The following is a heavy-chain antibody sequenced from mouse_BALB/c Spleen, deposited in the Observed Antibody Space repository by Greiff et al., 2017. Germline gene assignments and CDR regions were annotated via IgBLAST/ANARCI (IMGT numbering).Heavy chain of an antibody. J-gene: IGHJ4*01. CDR1: GFTFSSFG. Sequence: EVQLVESGGGLVQPGGSRKLSCAASGFTFSSFGMHWVRQAPEKGLEWVAYISSGSSTIYYADTVKGRFTISRDNPKNTLFLQMTSLRSEDTAMYYCAREILHAMDYWGQGTSVTVSS. V-gene: IGHV5-17*02. D-gene: IGHD2-1*01. CDR3: AREILHAMDY. CDR2: ISSGSSTI.